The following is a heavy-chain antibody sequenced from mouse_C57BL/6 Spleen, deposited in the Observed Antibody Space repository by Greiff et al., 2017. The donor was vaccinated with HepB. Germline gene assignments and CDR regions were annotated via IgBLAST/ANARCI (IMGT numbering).Heavy chain of an antibody. J-gene: IGHJ2*01. V-gene: IGHV1-59*01. Sequence: QVQLQQPGAELVRPGTSVKLSCKASGYTFTSYWMHWVKQRPGQGLEWIGVIDPSDSYTNYNQKFKGKATLTVDTSSSTAYMQLSSLTSEDSAVYYCARRGGSSSDYWGQGTTLTVSS. CDR1: GYTFTSYW. CDR2: IDPSDSYT. D-gene: IGHD1-1*01. CDR3: ARRGGSSSDY.